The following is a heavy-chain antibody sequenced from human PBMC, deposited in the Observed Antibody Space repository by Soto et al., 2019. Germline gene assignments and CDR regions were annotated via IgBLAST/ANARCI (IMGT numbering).Heavy chain of an antibody. D-gene: IGHD3-3*01. CDR2: IIAYNGNT. J-gene: IGHJ3*02. V-gene: IGHV1-18*01. CDR3: ARRPGVFLEWFDRNDAFDI. Sequence: AASVKVSCKASGGTFSSYAISWVRQAPGQGLEWMGGIIAYNGNTNYAQKLQGRVTMTADKSTSTAYMELRSLRSDDTAVYYCARRPGVFLEWFDRNDAFDIWGQGTMVTVSS. CDR1: GGTFSSYA.